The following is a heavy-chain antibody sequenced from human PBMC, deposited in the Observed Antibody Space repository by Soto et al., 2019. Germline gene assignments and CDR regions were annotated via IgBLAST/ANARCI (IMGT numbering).Heavy chain of an antibody. CDR2: ISAYNGNT. V-gene: IGHV1-18*01. D-gene: IGHD2-2*01. CDR3: ARDRTLFCSSTSCPLLLGIDY. CDR1: GYTFTSYG. J-gene: IGHJ4*02. Sequence: QVQLVQSGAEVKKPGASVKVSCKASGYTFTSYGISWVRQAPGQGLEWMGWISAYNGNTNYAQKLQGRVTMTTDTSTSTAYMELRSLRSDDTAVYYCARDRTLFCSSTSCPLLLGIDYWGQGTLVTVSS.